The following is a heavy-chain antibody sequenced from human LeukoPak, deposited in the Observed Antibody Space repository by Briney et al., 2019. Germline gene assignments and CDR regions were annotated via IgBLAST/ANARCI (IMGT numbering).Heavy chain of an antibody. V-gene: IGHV3-30-3*01. CDR2: ASSDGSSK. Sequence: PGTSLRLSCTVSGLSFSGHAVHWVRQALGKGLEWLAVASSDGSSKYYAESVKGRFTISGDTFMNTAYLHTSTLGAGDTALYFCVRGKDRGSDNDFTHGYWGQGTPVIVSS. J-gene: IGHJ4*02. D-gene: IGHD3/OR15-3a*01. CDR1: GLSFSGHA. CDR3: VRGKDRGSDNDFTHGY.